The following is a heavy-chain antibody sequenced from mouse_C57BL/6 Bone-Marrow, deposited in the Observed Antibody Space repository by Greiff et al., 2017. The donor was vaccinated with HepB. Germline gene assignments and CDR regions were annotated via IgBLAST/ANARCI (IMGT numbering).Heavy chain of an antibody. J-gene: IGHJ3*01. D-gene: IGHD2-5*01. CDR3: ARDSYYSNRAWFAY. V-gene: IGHV3-6*01. CDR2: ISYDGSN. CDR1: GYSITSGYY. Sequence: DVHLVESGPGLVKPSQSLSLTCSVTGYSITSGYYWNWIRQFPGNKLEWMGYISYDGSNNYNPSLKNRISITRDTSKNQFFLKLNSVTTEDTATYYCARDSYYSNRAWFAYWGQGTLVTVSA.